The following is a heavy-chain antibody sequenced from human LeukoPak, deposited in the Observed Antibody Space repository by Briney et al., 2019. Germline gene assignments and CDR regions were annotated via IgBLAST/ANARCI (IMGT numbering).Heavy chain of an antibody. CDR1: GFTFSSYA. CDR2: ISGSGGST. D-gene: IGHD3-3*01. J-gene: IGHJ4*02. V-gene: IGHV3-23*01. CDR3: ARILRITIFGVVEYYFDY. Sequence: GGSLRLSRAASGFTFSSYAMSWVRQAPGKGLEWVSAISGSGGSTYYADSVKGRFTISRDNSKNTLYLQMNSLRAEDTAVYYCARILRITIFGVVEYYFDYWGQGTLVTVSS.